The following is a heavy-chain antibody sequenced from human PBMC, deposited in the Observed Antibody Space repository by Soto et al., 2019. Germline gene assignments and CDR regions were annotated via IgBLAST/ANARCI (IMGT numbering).Heavy chain of an antibody. V-gene: IGHV1-18*01. J-gene: IGHJ4*02. CDR3: ARSGYYSPPDY. CDR1: GYTFTSYG. D-gene: IGHD3-22*01. Sequence: QVQLVQSGAEVKKPGASVKVSCKASGYTFTSYGISWVRQAPGQGLEWMGWISAYNGNTNDAQNLQGRVTMTTDPSTSTAYMALSSLRSDDPAVYYCARSGYYSPPDYWGQGNLVTVSS. CDR2: ISAYNGNT.